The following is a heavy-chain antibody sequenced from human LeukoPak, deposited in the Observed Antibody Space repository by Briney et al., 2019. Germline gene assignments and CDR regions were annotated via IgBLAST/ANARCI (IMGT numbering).Heavy chain of an antibody. Sequence: ASVKVSCKASGYTFTSYGISWVRQAPGQGLEWMGWISAYNGDTNYPQKVQGRVTITIDTSTTTAYMELSSLRSEDTAVYYCAKGGTRAGYSSSWYGDAFDIWGQGTMVTVSS. CDR2: ISAYNGDT. CDR3: AKGGTRAGYSSSWYGDAFDI. CDR1: GYTFTSYG. V-gene: IGHV1-18*01. D-gene: IGHD6-13*01. J-gene: IGHJ3*02.